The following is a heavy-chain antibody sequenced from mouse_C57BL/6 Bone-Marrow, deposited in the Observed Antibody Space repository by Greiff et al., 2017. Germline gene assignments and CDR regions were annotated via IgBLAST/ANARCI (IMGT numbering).Heavy chain of an antibody. V-gene: IGHV2-5*01. CDR2: IWRGGST. D-gene: IGHD2-5*01. CDR3: ALHSKGAMDY. CDR1: GFSLTSYG. Sequence: VKVVESGPGLVQPSQSLSITCTVSGFSLTSYGVHWVRQSPGKGLEWLGVIWRGGSTDYNAAFMSRLSITKDNSKSQVFFKMNSLQADDTAIYYWALHSKGAMDYWGQGTSVTVSS. J-gene: IGHJ4*01.